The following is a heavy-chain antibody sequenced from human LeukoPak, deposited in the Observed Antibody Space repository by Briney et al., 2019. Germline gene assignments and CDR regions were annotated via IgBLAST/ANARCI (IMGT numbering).Heavy chain of an antibody. V-gene: IGHV1-2*06. CDR1: GYTFTGYY. D-gene: IGHD3-3*01. J-gene: IGHJ4*02. CDR3: ARDLVGGIWSAGF. CDR2: ITPNTGDT. Sequence: VSVKVSCKTSGYTFTGYYVHWVRQAPGQGLEWMGRITPNTGDTIYAQRFQGRATMTRDTSISAAYMELSSLRSDDTAIYYCARDLVGGIWSAGFWGQGTLVTVSS.